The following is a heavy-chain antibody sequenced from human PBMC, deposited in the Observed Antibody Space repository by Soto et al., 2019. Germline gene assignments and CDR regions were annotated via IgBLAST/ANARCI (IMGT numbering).Heavy chain of an antibody. V-gene: IGHV6-1*01. CDR1: GDSVSSNSAA. D-gene: IGHD6-13*01. J-gene: IGHJ6*02. CDR2: TYYRSKWYN. CDR3: AGGPHGRIAAAGSYYYGMDV. Sequence: PSQTLSLTCAISGDSVSSNSAAWNWIRQSPSRGLEWLGRTYYRSKWYNDYAVSVKSRITINPDTSKNQFSLQLNSVTPEDTAVYYCAGGPHGRIAAAGSYYYGMDVWGQGTTVTVSS.